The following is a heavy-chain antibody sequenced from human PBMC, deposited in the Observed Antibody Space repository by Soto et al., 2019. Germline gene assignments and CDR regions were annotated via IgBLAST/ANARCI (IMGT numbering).Heavy chain of an antibody. Sequence: PSETLSLTCTVSGGSISSYYWSWIRQPPGKGLEWIGYIYYSGSTNYNPSLKSRVTISVDTSKNQFSLKLSSVTAADTAVYYCARLSLRSYGSGSYYPRENWFDPWGQGPLVTVS. J-gene: IGHJ5*02. CDR1: GGSISSYY. V-gene: IGHV4-59*01. CDR2: IYYSGST. CDR3: ARLSLRSYGSGSYYPRENWFDP. D-gene: IGHD3-10*01.